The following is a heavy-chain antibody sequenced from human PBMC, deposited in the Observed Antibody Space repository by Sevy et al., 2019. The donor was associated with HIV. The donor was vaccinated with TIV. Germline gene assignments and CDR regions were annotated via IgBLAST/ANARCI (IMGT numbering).Heavy chain of an antibody. D-gene: IGHD1-26*01. CDR1: GGSITSLY. CDR3: AGENAWGRGYS. CDR2: IYYNGHI. V-gene: IGHV4-59*08. J-gene: IGHJ4*02. Sequence: SETLSLTCTVSGGSITSLYWNWIRQPPGKGLEWIGNIYYNGHINYNPSLKSRVTLSLDTSKNQVSLRLSSVTAADTAMYYCAGENAWGRGYSWGQGTLVTVSS.